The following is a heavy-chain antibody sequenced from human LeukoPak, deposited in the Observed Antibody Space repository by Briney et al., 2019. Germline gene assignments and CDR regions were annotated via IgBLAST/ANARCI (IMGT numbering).Heavy chain of an antibody. J-gene: IGHJ4*02. D-gene: IGHD3-9*01. CDR2: IWYDGSNK. CDR1: GFTFSSYG. Sequence: GGSLRLSCAASGFTFSSYGMHWVRQAPGKGLEWVAVIWYDGSNKYYADSVKGRFTISRDNSKNTLYLQMNGLRAEDTAVYYCARVGGDISFDYWGQGTLVTVSS. CDR3: ARVGGDISFDY. V-gene: IGHV3-33*01.